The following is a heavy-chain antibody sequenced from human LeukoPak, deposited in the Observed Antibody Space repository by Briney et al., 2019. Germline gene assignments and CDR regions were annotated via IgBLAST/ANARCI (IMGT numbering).Heavy chain of an antibody. J-gene: IGHJ4*02. D-gene: IGHD4-23*01. CDR2: SYYTGSP. CDR3: AGVRSTVGWRSFDY. Sequence: SETLSLTCTVSGSISSYYWSWIRQPPGKGLEWIGHSYYTGSPNYNPSLKSRATISVDTPKNQFSLKLSSVTAADTAVYYCAGVRSTVGWRSFDYWGQGTLVTVSS. CDR1: GSISSYY. V-gene: IGHV4-59*08.